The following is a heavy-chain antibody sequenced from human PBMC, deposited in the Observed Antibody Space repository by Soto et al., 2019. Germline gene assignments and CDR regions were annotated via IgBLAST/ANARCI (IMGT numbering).Heavy chain of an antibody. CDR1: GGSISSYY. Sequence: PSETLSLTCTVSGGSISSYYWSWIRQPPGKGLEWIGYIYYSGGTNYNPALKSRVSISVDTSKNQVSVKLSSVAAADTAVYYYARVTGAMATIDKERRSPHLEYWGQGTLVTVSS. CDR3: ARVTGAMATIDKERRSPHLEY. J-gene: IGHJ4*02. D-gene: IGHD1-1*01. V-gene: IGHV4-59*01. CDR2: IYYSGGT.